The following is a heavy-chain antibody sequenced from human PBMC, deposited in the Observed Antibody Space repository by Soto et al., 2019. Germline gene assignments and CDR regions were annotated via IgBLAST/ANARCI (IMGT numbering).Heavy chain of an antibody. CDR2: IYRTGST. J-gene: IGHJ4*02. V-gene: IGHV4-4*02. D-gene: IGHD1-7*01. Sequence: SETLSLTCAVSGGSFTSNNWWTWVRQPPGQGLEWIGEIYRTGSTNYNPSPKSRVTISLDKSESQFSLKVTSLTAADTAVYYCASRDPGTSVDYWGQGTLVTVSS. CDR3: ASRDPGTSVDY. CDR1: GGSFTSNNW.